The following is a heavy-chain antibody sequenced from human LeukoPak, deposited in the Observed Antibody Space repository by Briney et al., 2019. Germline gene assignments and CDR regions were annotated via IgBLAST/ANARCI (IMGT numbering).Heavy chain of an antibody. CDR2: VSGSGGRT. J-gene: IGHJ4*02. V-gene: IGHV3-23*01. D-gene: IGHD5-12*01. Sequence: GGTLRLSCAASGFTFNNYAMNWVRQAPGKGLEWVSTVSGSGGRTYYADSVKGRFTVSRDNSKNTLKLQMNSLRAEDTAIYYCTKLGGAYSGYEIDYWGQGTLVTVSS. CDR3: TKLGGAYSGYEIDY. CDR1: GFTFNNYA.